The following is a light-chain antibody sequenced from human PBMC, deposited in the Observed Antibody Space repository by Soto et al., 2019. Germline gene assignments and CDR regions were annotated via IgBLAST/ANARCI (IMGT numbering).Light chain of an antibody. Sequence: DVQLTHSPSTLPASVGDRVAITCQATQNIFNYLNWFQQRPGKTPQLLISDASHLEPGVPSRFSGQRSGTDFTLIISDLQPEDFATYFCQQYEDLPLTFGGGTRVEV. V-gene: IGKV1-33*01. CDR3: QQYEDLPLT. CDR1: QNIFNY. CDR2: DAS. J-gene: IGKJ4*01.